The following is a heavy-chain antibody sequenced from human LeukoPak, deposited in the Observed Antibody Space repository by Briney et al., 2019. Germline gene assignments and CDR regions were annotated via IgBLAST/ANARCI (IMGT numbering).Heavy chain of an antibody. Sequence: ASVKVSCTASGYTFTSYGISWVRQAPGQGLEWMGWISAYNGNTNYAQKLQGRVTMTTDTSISTGYMELSRLRSDDTAVYYCARTPGVVTATGEFDYWGQGTLVTVSS. CDR2: ISAYNGNT. V-gene: IGHV1-18*01. J-gene: IGHJ4*02. CDR1: GYTFTSYG. CDR3: ARTPGVVTATGEFDY. D-gene: IGHD2-21*02.